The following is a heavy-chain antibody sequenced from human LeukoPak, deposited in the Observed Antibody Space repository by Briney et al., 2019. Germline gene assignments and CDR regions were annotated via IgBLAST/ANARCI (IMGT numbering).Heavy chain of an antibody. Sequence: GGSLRLSCAVSGFTFSSYAMHWVRQAPGKGLEWVAVISYDGSNKYYADSVKGRFTISRDNSKNTLYLQMNSLRAEDTAVYYCARDEGDHGYYFDYWGQGTLVTVSS. CDR1: GFTFSSYA. CDR3: ARDEGDHGYYFDY. CDR2: ISYDGSNK. D-gene: IGHD4-17*01. V-gene: IGHV3-30-3*01. J-gene: IGHJ4*02.